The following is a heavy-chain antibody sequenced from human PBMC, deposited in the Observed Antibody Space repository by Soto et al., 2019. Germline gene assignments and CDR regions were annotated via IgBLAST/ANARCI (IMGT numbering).Heavy chain of an antibody. D-gene: IGHD5-12*01. CDR2: IYPGDSDT. V-gene: IGHV5-51*01. CDR3: ARRGGYDSHYYYGMDV. Sequence: GESLKISCKGSGYSFTSYWIGWVRQMPGKGLEWMGIIYPGDSDTRYSPSFQGQVTISADKSISTAYLQWSSLKASDTAMYYCARRGGYDSHYYYGMDVWGQGTTVTVSS. J-gene: IGHJ6*02. CDR1: GYSFTSYW.